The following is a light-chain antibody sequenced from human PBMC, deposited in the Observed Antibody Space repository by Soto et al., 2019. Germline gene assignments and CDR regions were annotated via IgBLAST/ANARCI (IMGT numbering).Light chain of an antibody. J-gene: IGLJ1*01. CDR1: SSDVGGYNY. V-gene: IGLV2-8*01. CDR2: EVS. CDR3: CSYAGTNNFYV. Sequence: SCTGTSSDVGGYNYVSWYQQRPGKAPKLMIYEVSKRPSGVPDRFSGSKSANTASLTVSGLQAEDEADYYCCSYAGTNNFYVFGTGTKVTVL.